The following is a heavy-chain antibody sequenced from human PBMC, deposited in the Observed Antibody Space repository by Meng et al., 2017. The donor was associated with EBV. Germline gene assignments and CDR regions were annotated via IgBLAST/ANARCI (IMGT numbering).Heavy chain of an antibody. CDR1: GGPFSYYA. V-gene: IGHV1-69*01. D-gene: IGHD3-10*01. Sequence: VQARAEVRRPGWSVKAPGKSTGGPFSYYAISWVRQAPGQGLECLGGCLARLGEPNYAQKFHGRVKITADESTSTQYMDLSSLRSEDTAIYYCASESGRGYTPDYWGQGTLVTVSS. CDR2: CLARLGEP. J-gene: IGHJ4*02. CDR3: ASESGRGYTPDY.